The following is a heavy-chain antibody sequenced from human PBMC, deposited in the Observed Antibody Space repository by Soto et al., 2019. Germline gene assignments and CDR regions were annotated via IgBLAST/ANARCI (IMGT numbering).Heavy chain of an antibody. CDR1: GYTFTNYA. Sequence: ASVKVSCKASGYTFTNYAIHWVRQAPGQRLEWMGWINAGNGIPKYSQKFQGRVTITRETSASTAYMELSSLTFEDTAVYYCAKDGAFCGTTGCYGPFDPWGQGTLVTVSS. D-gene: IGHD2-2*01. V-gene: IGHV1-3*01. CDR3: AKDGAFCGTTGCYGPFDP. CDR2: INAGNGIP. J-gene: IGHJ5*02.